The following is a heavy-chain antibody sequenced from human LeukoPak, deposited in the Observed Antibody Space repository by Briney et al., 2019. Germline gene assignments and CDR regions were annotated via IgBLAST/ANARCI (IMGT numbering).Heavy chain of an antibody. V-gene: IGHV4-61*05. CDR3: ARVYYSSSYDYWYFDL. CDR1: GGSIRSTNYY. D-gene: IGHD6-13*01. CDR2: IYYSGST. Sequence: SETLSLTCSVSGGSIRSTNYYWAWIRQPPGKGLEWIGYIYYSGSTNYNPSLKSRVTISVDTSKNQFSLKLSSVTAADTAVYYCARVYYSSSYDYWYFDLWGRGTLVTVSS. J-gene: IGHJ2*01.